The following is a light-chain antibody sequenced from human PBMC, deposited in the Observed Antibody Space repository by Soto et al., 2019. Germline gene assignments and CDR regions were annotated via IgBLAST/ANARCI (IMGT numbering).Light chain of an antibody. Sequence: QSALTQPPSASGSPGQSVTISCTGTSGDVGCYKFVSWYRPYPGKAPKVMLYEVTKRPSGGLDRFSGSKSGNKASLTVTGRQAEDEAVYYCSSYAGSNNFFFGAGTKLTVL. CDR1: SGDVGCYKF. J-gene: IGLJ1*01. CDR3: SSYAGSNNFF. CDR2: EVT. V-gene: IGLV2-8*01.